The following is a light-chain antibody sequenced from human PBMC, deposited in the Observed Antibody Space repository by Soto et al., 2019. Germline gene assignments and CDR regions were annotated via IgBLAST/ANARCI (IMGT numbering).Light chain of an antibody. CDR2: DNN. CDR3: GSWDSSLTYV. V-gene: IGLV1-51*01. Sequence: QSVLTQPPSVSAAPGHKVTISCSGSSSNIGNNFVTWYQQLPGTAPKLLIYDNNKRPSGIPDRFSGSQSGTSATLGITGLQTGDEAVYYCGSWDSSLTYVFGTGTKLTVL. J-gene: IGLJ1*01. CDR1: SSNIGNNF.